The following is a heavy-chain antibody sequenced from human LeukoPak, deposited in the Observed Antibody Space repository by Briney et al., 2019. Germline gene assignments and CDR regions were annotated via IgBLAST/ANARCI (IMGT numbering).Heavy chain of an antibody. V-gene: IGHV3-30*18. CDR3: AKDTYYYDSSGYYYDY. J-gene: IGHJ4*02. D-gene: IGHD3-22*01. CDR2: ISYDGSNK. Sequence: GGSLRLSWAASGFTFCSYGMHWVRQAPGKGLEWVAVISYDGSNKYYADSVKGRFTISRDNSKNTLYLQMNSLRAEDTAVYYCAKDTYYYDSSGYYYDYWGQGTLVTVSS. CDR1: GFTFCSYG.